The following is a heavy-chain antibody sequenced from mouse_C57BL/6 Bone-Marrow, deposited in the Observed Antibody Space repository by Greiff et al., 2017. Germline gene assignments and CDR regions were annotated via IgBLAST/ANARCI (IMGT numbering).Heavy chain of an antibody. J-gene: IGHJ2*01. CDR1: GYTFTSYW. Sequence: QVQLQQPGAELVKPGASVKLSCKASGYTFTSYWMQWVKQRPGQGLEWIGEIDPSDSYTNYNQKFKGKATLTVDTSSSTAYMQLSSLTSEDSAVYYGARGFDYWGQGTTLTVSS. V-gene: IGHV1-50*01. CDR3: ARGFDY. CDR2: IDPSDSYT.